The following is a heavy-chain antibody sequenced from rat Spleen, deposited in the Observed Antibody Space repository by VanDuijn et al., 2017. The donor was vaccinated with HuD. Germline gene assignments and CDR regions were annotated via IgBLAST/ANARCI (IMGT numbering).Heavy chain of an antibody. CDR2: MWNGGGT. J-gene: IGHJ2*01. CDR1: GFSLTTYN. D-gene: IGHD1-12*02. Sequence: QVQLKETGPDLVQLTQTLSITCTVSGFSLTTYNVHWVRQPPGKGLEWMGAMWNGGGTDYNSAFKSRLSISRDTSKSQVFLKINSLQTDDTAMYYCARNLDYYDGTYYYGDWGQGVMVTVSS. CDR3: ARNLDYYDGTYYYGD. V-gene: IGHV2-64*01.